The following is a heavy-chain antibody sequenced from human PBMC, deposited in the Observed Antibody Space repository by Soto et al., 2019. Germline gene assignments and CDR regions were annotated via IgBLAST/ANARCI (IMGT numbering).Heavy chain of an antibody. CDR3: ARHPGYCTGTSCYGYYTMDV. CDR2: INHSGST. CDR1: GGSFSGYY. J-gene: IGHJ6*02. Sequence: SETLSLTCAVYGGSFSGYYWSWIRQPPGKGLEWIGEINHSGSTNYNPSLKSRVTISVDTSKNQFSLMLSSVTAADTAVYYCARHPGYCTGTSCYGYYTMDVWGQGTTVT. V-gene: IGHV4-34*01. D-gene: IGHD2-2*01.